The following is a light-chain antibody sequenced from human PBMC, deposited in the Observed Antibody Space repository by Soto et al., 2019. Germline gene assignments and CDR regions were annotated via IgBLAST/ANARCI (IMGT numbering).Light chain of an antibody. CDR2: DAS. J-gene: IGKJ5*01. CDR3: QQYSNLIT. V-gene: IGKV1-33*01. Sequence: DIQMTQSPSSLSASVGNRVTITCQASQDIATYLNWYQQKPGKAPKLLISDASTLETGVPSRFSGSGSGTYFSFTISSLQPEDFATYYCQQYSNLITFGQGTRLEIK. CDR1: QDIATY.